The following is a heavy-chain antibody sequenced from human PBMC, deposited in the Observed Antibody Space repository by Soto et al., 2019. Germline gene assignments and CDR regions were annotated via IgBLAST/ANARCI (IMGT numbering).Heavy chain of an antibody. CDR3: ARVGYPDNYYSYYYGMYV. D-gene: IGHD5-12*01. Sequence: PGGSLRLSCAASGFTFSSYGMHWVRQAPGKGLEWVAVISYDGSNKYYADSVKGRFTISRDNSKNTLYLQMNSLRAEDTAVYYCARVGYPDNYYSYYYGMYVWGQGTTVTVSS. V-gene: IGHV3-30*03. CDR2: ISYDGSNK. CDR1: GFTFSSYG. J-gene: IGHJ6*02.